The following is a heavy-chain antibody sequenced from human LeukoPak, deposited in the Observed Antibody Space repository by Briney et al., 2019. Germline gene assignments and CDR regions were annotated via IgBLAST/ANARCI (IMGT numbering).Heavy chain of an antibody. D-gene: IGHD5-24*01. Sequence: SETLSLTCAVYGGSFSGYYWSWIRQPPGKGLEWIGEINHSGSTNYNPSLKSRVTISVDTSKNQFSLKLSSVTAADTAVYYCARVGVRWLRKLFGYYYMDVWGKGTTVTVSS. J-gene: IGHJ6*03. V-gene: IGHV4-34*01. CDR2: INHSGST. CDR1: GGSFSGYY. CDR3: ARVGVRWLRKLFGYYYMDV.